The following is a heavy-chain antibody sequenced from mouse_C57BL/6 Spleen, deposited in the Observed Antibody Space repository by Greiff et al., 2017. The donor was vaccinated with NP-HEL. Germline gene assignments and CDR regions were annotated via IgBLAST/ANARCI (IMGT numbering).Heavy chain of an antibody. CDR2: IDPSDSYT. D-gene: IGHD2-1*01. Sequence: QVQLQQPGAELVRPGTSVKLSCKASGYTFTSYWMHWVKQRPGQGLEWIGVIDPSDSYTNYNQKFKGKATLTVDTSSSTAYMQLSSLTSEDSAVYYCARSKGNLAYWGQGTLVTVSA. CDR3: ARSKGNLAY. V-gene: IGHV1-59*01. CDR1: GYTFTSYW. J-gene: IGHJ3*01.